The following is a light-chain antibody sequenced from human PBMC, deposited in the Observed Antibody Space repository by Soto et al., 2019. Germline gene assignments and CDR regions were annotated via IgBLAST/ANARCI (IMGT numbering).Light chain of an antibody. V-gene: IGKV1-8*01. CDR2: AAA. CDR1: QDISSY. CDR3: QQYFSYPYT. Sequence: AIRMTQSPSSFSASTGDRVTITCRGSQDISSYLAWYQQKVGKAPKLLIYAAATLQRGAPSRFSGSGSGTDFTPTISRLQSEDFATYYCQQYFSYPYTFGQGTKLDI. J-gene: IGKJ2*01.